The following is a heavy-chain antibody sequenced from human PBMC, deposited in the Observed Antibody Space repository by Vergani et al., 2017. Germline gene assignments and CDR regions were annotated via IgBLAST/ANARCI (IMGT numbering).Heavy chain of an antibody. CDR1: GGSISSYY. V-gene: IGHV4-59*06. D-gene: IGHD1-14*01. CDR3: ASQGEPPGPYYYYYMDV. Sequence: QVQLQESGPGLVKPSETLSLTCTVSGGSISSYYWSWIRQHPGKGLEWIGYIYYSGSTYYNPSLKSRVTISVDTSKNQFSLKLSSVTAADTAVYYCASQGEPPGPYYYYYMDVWGKGTTVTVSS. J-gene: IGHJ6*03. CDR2: IYYSGST.